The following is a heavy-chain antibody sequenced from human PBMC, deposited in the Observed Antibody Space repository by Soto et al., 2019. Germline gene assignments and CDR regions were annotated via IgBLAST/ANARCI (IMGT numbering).Heavy chain of an antibody. CDR3: ARSIVIGDAFDI. Sequence: QVQLVQSGAEVKKPGSSVKVSCKASGGTFSIYTINWVRQAPGQGLEWMGRIIPVPGIINYAQKFQGRVTITADNSTSTAYMELSSLRSEDTAVYYCARSIVIGDAFDIWGQGTMVTVSS. CDR1: GGTFSIYT. V-gene: IGHV1-69*02. J-gene: IGHJ3*02. D-gene: IGHD2-21*01. CDR2: IIPVPGII.